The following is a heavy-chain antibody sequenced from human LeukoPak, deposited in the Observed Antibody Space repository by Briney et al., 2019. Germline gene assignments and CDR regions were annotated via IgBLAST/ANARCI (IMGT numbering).Heavy chain of an antibody. CDR3: ARDQEGATDY. CDR2: FYHSGST. J-gene: IGHJ4*02. Sequence: PSDPLSHICSLTGYANRSGVYWGWIRKLQGKGLEWIGSFYHSGSTYYNPSLKSRVTISVDTSKNQFSLKLSSVTAADTAVYYCARDQEGATDYWGPGTLVTVSS. V-gene: IGHV4-38-2*02. D-gene: IGHD1-26*01. CDR1: GYANRSGVY.